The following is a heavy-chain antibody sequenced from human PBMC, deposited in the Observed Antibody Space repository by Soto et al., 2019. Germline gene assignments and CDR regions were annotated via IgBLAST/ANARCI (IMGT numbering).Heavy chain of an antibody. CDR3: ARPGASRESRQPTSYYYGMDV. Sequence: SETLSLTCTVSGGSISSGDYYWSWIRQPPGKGLEWIGYIYYSGSTYYNPSLKSRVTISVDTSKNQFSLKLSSVTAAGTAVYLCARPGASRESRQPTSYYYGMDVWGQGTTVTVPS. V-gene: IGHV4-30-4*08. D-gene: IGHD1-26*01. CDR2: IYYSGST. CDR1: GGSISSGDYY. J-gene: IGHJ6*02.